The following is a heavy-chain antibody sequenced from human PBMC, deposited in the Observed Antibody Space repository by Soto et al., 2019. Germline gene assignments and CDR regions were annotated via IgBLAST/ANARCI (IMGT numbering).Heavy chain of an antibody. CDR2: ISYEGSNK. D-gene: IGHD2-2*01. Sequence: QVQLVESGGGVVQPGMSLRLSCAASGFTFSSYGMHWVRQAPGKGLEWVAVISYEGSNKYYADSVKGRFTISRDNSKNTLYLQMNSLRAEDTAVYYCAKDLHCSSTSCYLGYYYYGMDVWGQGTTVTVSS. V-gene: IGHV3-30*18. J-gene: IGHJ6*02. CDR3: AKDLHCSSTSCYLGYYYYGMDV. CDR1: GFTFSSYG.